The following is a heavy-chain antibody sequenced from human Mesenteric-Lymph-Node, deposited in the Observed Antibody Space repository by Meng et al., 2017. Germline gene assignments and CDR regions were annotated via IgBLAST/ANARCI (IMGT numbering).Heavy chain of an antibody. D-gene: IGHD3-22*01. J-gene: IGHJ4*02. CDR1: GGASSSGDYY. CDR3: ARTHFYDSSNYGFDY. V-gene: IGHV4-30-4*01. CDR2: ISYSGST. Sequence: QLQLQESGPGLLKPSQTPSLTCSVSGGASSSGDYYWSWIHQPPGKGLEWIGYISYSGSTYYNPSLKSRVTISVDTSKNQFSLKLSSVTAADTAVYYCARTHFYDSSNYGFDYWGQGTLVTVSS.